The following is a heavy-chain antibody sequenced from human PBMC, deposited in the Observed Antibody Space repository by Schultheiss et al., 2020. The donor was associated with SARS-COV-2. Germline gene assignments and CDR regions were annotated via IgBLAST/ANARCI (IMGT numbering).Heavy chain of an antibody. CDR1: GGSLSNFA. J-gene: IGHJ5*02. CDR3: ARGLGSMVRGVINWFDP. CDR2: IMPILGTV. Sequence: SVKVSCKSSGGSLSNFAISWVRQAPGQGLEWMGGIMPILGTVNYAQNFRDRITITADESSTTSHMELTSLRSDDTAVYYCARGLGSMVRGVINWFDPWGQGTLVTVSS. V-gene: IGHV1-69*13. D-gene: IGHD3-10*01.